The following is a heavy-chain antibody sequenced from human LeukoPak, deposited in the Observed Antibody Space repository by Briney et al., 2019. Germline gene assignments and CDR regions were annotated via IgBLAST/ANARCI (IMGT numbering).Heavy chain of an antibody. CDR1: GFTFSSHN. CDR3: ARDSVRVGYGSGSLPFY. V-gene: IGHV3-21*01. CDR2: ISSSSTYM. D-gene: IGHD3-10*01. J-gene: IGHJ4*02. Sequence: GESLRLSCAASGFTFSSHNMNWVRQAPGKGLEWVSSISSSSTYMYYADSVKGRFTISRDNAKNSLYLQMNSLRAEDTAVYYCARDSVRVGYGSGSLPFYWGQGTLVTVSS.